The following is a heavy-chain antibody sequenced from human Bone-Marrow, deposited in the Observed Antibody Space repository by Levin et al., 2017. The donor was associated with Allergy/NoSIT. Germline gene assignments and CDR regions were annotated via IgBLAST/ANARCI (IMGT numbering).Heavy chain of an antibody. D-gene: IGHD6-13*01. J-gene: IGHJ5*02. CDR2: MFAGGAA. CDR1: GGSINNTNHY. V-gene: IGHV4-61*02. CDR3: ARDETFNSWHTGWFDP. Sequence: PSETLSLTCTVSGGSINNTNHYWSWLRQPAGKGLEWIGRMFAGGAATYNRSLRSRVTISIDTSKNPFTLKLTSVTAADTAVYYCARDETFNSWHTGWFDPWGQGTLVTVSS.